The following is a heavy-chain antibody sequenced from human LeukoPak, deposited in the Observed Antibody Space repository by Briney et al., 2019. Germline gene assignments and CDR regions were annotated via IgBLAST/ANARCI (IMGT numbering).Heavy chain of an antibody. Sequence: PGGSLRLSCAASGFTFSSYAMSWIRQPPGKGLEWIGEINHSGSTNYNPSLKSRVTISVDTSKNQFSLKLSSVTAADTAVYYCARDTLWPEDTAMVSKADWGQGTLVTVSS. D-gene: IGHD5-18*01. CDR3: ARDTLWPEDTAMVSKAD. J-gene: IGHJ4*02. CDR2: INHSGST. CDR1: GFTFSSYA. V-gene: IGHV4-34*01.